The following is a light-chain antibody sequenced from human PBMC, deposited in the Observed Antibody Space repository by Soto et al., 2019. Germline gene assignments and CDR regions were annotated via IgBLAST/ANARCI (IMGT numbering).Light chain of an antibody. CDR3: QQRSKLPPYT. CDR2: DAS. J-gene: IGKJ2*01. CDR1: QAINTY. V-gene: IGKV3-11*01. Sequence: EIVLTQSPATLSLSPGERATLSCRASQAINTYLAWYQQKPGQAPRLLIFDASNRATGIPGRFTGSGSGTDFTLTISSLEPEDFAVYYCQQRSKLPPYTFGQGTKLEIK.